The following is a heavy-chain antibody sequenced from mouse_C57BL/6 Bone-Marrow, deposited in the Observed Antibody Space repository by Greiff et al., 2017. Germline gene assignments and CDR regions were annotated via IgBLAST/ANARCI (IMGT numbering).Heavy chain of an antibody. CDR1: GYTFTSYG. J-gene: IGHJ1*03. D-gene: IGHD1-1*01. Sequence: VQRVESGAELARPGASVKLSCKASGYTFTSYGISWVKQRTGQGLEWIGEIYPRSGNTYYNEKFKGKATLTADKSSSTAYMELRSLTSEDSAVYFCVYYYGSSYWYFDVWGTGTTVTVSS. CDR2: IYPRSGNT. CDR3: VYYYGSSYWYFDV. V-gene: IGHV1-81*01.